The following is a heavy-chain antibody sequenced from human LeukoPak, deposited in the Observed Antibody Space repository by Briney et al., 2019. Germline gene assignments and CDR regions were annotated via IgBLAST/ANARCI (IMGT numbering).Heavy chain of an antibody. V-gene: IGHV4-39*01. J-gene: IGHJ4*02. Sequence: SETLSLTCTVSGGSIRTTSSYWVWIRQPPGKGLEWIGSIFYSGYTYSNSSLESRVTMSVDTSKNQFSLKLNSVTAADTAIYYCARHFAGRTRNFDYWGQATLATVSS. CDR1: GGSIRTTSSY. CDR3: ARHFAGRTRNFDY. CDR2: IFYSGYT.